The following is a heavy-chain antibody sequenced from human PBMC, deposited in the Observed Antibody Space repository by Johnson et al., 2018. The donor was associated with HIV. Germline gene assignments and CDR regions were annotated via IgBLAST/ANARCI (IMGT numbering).Heavy chain of an antibody. V-gene: IGHV3-30-3*01. CDR3: ARRGYSSSGGAFDI. CDR2: ISYDGSNK. CDR1: GFTFSSYA. D-gene: IGHD6-6*01. Sequence: QVQLVESGGGVVQPGGSLRLSCAASGFTFSSYAMHWVRQAPGKGLEWVAVISYDGSNKYYADSVKGRFTISRDNSKNTLYLQMNSLRAEDTAVYYCARRGYSSSGGAFDIWCQGTMVTVSS. J-gene: IGHJ3*02.